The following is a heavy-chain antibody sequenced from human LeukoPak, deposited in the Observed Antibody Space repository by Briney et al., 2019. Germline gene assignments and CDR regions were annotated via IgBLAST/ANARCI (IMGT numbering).Heavy chain of an antibody. CDR1: GFTFSSYA. J-gene: IGHJ3*02. CDR2: ISYDGSNK. V-gene: IGHV3-30-3*01. Sequence: PGGSLRLSCAASGFTFSSYAMHWVRQAPGKGLEWVAVISYDGSNKYYADSVKGRFTISRDNSKNTLYLQMNSLRAEDTAVYYCAREGTGQWLVREGGDAFDIWGQGTMVTVSS. D-gene: IGHD6-19*01. CDR3: AREGTGQWLVREGGDAFDI.